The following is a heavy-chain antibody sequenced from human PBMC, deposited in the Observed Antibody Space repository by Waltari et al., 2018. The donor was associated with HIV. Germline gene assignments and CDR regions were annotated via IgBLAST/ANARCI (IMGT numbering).Heavy chain of an antibody. CDR3: ARGPLGGWYAT. D-gene: IGHD6-19*01. V-gene: IGHV1-8*01. CDR1: QFIFTNYV. CDR2: TSPRNDGP. J-gene: IGHJ4*02. Sequence: QEELVQSGAEVKKPGASVRVSCKPYQFIFTNYVIQWVRQAPGQALALLGLTSPRNDGPRYSPFFEDRVTITRDPSITAVYMDFSSLTPEDTAVYYCARGPLGGWYATWGQGTLVTVS.